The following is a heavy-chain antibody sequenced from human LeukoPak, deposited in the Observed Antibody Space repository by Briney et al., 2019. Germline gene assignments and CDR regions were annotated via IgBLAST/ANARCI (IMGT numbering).Heavy chain of an antibody. D-gene: IGHD6-19*01. V-gene: IGHV5-51*01. CDR2: IYPGDSDT. J-gene: IGHJ1*01. CDR3: ASYGYSSGWGGEYFQH. CDR1: GYSFTSYW. Sequence: GESLKISCKGSGYSFTSYWIGWVRQMPGKGLEWMGIIYPGDSDTRYSPSFQGQVTISADKSISTAYLQWSSLKASDTAMYYCASYGYSSGWGGEYFQHWGQGTLVTVSS.